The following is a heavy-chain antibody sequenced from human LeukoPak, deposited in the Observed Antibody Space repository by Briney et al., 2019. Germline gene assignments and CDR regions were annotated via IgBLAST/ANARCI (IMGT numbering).Heavy chain of an antibody. CDR1: GFTFSSYG. J-gene: IGHJ4*02. Sequence: GGSLRLSCAASGFTFSSYGMHWVRQAPGKGLEWVAVISYDGSNKYYADSVKGRFTISRDNSKNTLYLQMNSLRAEDTAVYYCARDPRITMVRGVIIKTLDYWGQGTLATVSS. D-gene: IGHD3-10*01. CDR3: ARDPRITMVRGVIIKTLDY. V-gene: IGHV3-30*03. CDR2: ISYDGSNK.